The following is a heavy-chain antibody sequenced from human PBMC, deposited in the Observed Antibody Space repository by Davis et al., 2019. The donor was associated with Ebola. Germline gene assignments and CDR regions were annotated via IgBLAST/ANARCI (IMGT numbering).Heavy chain of an antibody. D-gene: IGHD6-6*01. CDR3: ARLSGLFSSSSGALYFDL. Sequence: LRLSCNVSGASISSGYFAWTWVRQPAGKGLEWIGQIYTTGSTKYNSSLESRVTISLDTSKNQFSLKLRSVTAADTAVYFCARLSGLFSSSSGALYFDLWGRGTLVSVSS. J-gene: IGHJ2*01. V-gene: IGHV4-61*09. CDR2: IYTTGST. CDR1: GASISSGYFA.